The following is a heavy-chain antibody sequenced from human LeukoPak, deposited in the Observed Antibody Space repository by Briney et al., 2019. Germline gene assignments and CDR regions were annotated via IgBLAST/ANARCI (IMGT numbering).Heavy chain of an antibody. CDR2: IYYSGST. CDR1: GGSISSYY. Sequence: PSETLSLTCTVSGGSISSYYWSWLRQPPGKGLEWIGYIYYSGSTNYNPSLKSRVTISVDTSKNQFSLKLSSVTAADTAVYYCARLMRFYIGIDVWGQGTPVTVSS. CDR3: ARLMRFYIGIDV. J-gene: IGHJ6*02. D-gene: IGHD3-16*01. V-gene: IGHV4-59*08.